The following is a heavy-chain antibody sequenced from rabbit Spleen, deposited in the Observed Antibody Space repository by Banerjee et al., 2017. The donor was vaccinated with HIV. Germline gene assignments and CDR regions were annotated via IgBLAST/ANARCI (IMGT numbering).Heavy chain of an antibody. Sequence: QEQLEESGGDLVKPGASLTLTCTASGFSFSYSDYMCWVRQPPGKGPEWIACMDTGSSGFTYFASWAKGRFTISKTSSTTVTLQMTSLTAADTATYFCARDSGSSFSSYGMDLWGPGTLVTVS. CDR1: GFSFSYSDY. CDR3: ARDSGSSFSSYGMDL. J-gene: IGHJ6*01. V-gene: IGHV1S45*01. CDR2: MDTGSSGFT. D-gene: IGHD8-1*01.